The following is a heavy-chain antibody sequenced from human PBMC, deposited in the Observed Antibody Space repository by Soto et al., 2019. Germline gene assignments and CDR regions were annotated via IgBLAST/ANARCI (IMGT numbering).Heavy chain of an antibody. CDR3: AKEKLCAFDI. V-gene: IGHV3-23*01. CDR1: GFSLRNYA. D-gene: IGHD2-21*01. Sequence: EVQLLESGGGLVQPGGSLRLSCVASGFSLRNYAMNWVRQAPGKGLEWVSSISGRGDTSYFADSVKGRFSISRDNSKDTVYLQMNRLRVDDTALYYCAKEKLCAFDIWGQGKMVTVSS. J-gene: IGHJ3*02. CDR2: ISGRGDTS.